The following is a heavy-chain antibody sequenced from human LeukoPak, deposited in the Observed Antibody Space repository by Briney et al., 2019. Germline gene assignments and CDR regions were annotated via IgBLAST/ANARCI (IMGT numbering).Heavy chain of an antibody. Sequence: PSETLSLTCAVYGGSSSGYYWSWIRQPPGKGLEWIGEINHSGSTNYNPSLKSRVTISVDTSKNQFSLKLSSVTAADTAVYYCARGIGYYGSGSSFDYWGQGTLVTVSS. J-gene: IGHJ4*02. CDR2: INHSGST. D-gene: IGHD3-10*01. V-gene: IGHV4-34*01. CDR3: ARGIGYYGSGSSFDY. CDR1: GGSSSGYY.